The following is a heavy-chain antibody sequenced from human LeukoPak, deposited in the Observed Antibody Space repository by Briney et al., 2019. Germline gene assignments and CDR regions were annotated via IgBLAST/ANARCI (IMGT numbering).Heavy chain of an antibody. J-gene: IGHJ4*02. CDR3: ARGSYDSSGYYVY. CDR2: INHSGST. Sequence: SETLSLTCTVSGGSISNYYWSWIRQPPGKGLEWIGEINHSGSTNYNPSLKSRVTISVDTSKNQFSLKLSSVTAADTAVYYCARGSYDSSGYYVYWGQGTLVTVSS. V-gene: IGHV4-34*01. CDR1: GGSISNYY. D-gene: IGHD3-22*01.